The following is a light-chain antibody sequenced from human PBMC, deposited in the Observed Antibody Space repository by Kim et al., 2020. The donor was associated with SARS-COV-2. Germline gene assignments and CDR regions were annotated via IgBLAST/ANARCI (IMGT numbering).Light chain of an antibody. Sequence: SVSPGERATLFCRASQSVSNNLAWYQQKPGQAPRLLIYGASTRATGIPARFSGSGSGTEFTLTISSLQSEDFALYCCQQYSNSWTFGQGTKVDIK. CDR1: QSVSNN. V-gene: IGKV3-15*01. CDR2: GAS. J-gene: IGKJ1*01. CDR3: QQYSNSWT.